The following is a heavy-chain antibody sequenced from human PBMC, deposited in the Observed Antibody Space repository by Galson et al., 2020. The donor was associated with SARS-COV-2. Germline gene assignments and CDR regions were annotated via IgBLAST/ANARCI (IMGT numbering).Heavy chain of an antibody. Sequence: GGSLRLSCAASGFTFSTYAMHWVRQAPGKGLEWVAVISFDGRNKYYADSVKGRFTISRDNSKNTLDLQMNSLRPEDTALYFCARPYNGSYSSWFDPWGRGTLVTVSS. V-gene: IGHV3-30*04. CDR1: GFTFSTYA. D-gene: IGHD1-26*01. J-gene: IGHJ5*02. CDR3: ARPYNGSYSSWFDP. CDR2: ISFDGRNK.